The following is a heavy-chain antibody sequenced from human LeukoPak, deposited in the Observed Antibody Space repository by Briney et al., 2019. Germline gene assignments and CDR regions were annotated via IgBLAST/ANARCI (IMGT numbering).Heavy chain of an antibody. V-gene: IGHV4-59*01. CDR3: AREGNTNYFDY. CDR1: GFSISSYY. Sequence: KPSETLSLTCTASGFSISSYYWSWIRQPPGKGLEWIGYIYYSGSTNYNPSLKSRVTISVDTSKNQFSLKLSSVTAADTAVYYCAREGNTNYFDYWGQGTLVTVSS. D-gene: IGHD2/OR15-2a*01. CDR2: IYYSGST. J-gene: IGHJ4*02.